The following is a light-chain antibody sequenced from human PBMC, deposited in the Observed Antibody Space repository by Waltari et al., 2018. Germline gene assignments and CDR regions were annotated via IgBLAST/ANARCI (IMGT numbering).Light chain of an antibody. J-gene: IGLJ3*02. CDR3: QSYDSSNHWV. V-gene: IGLV6-57*01. Sequence: FMLTQPHSVSESPGKTVTISCTRSSDSIASNYVQWYQQRPGSSPTTVIYEDNQRPSGIPDRFSGSIDSSSNSASLTISGLKTEDEADYYCQSYDSSNHWVFGGGTKLTVL. CDR1: SDSIASNY. CDR2: EDN.